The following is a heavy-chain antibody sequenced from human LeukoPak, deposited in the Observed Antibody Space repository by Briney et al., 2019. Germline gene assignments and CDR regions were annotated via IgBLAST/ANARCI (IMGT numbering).Heavy chain of an antibody. J-gene: IGHJ5*02. Sequence: PGGSLRLSCAASGFTFSSYWMSWVRQAPGKGLEWVANIKQDGSEKYYVDSVKGRFTISRDNAKNSLYLQMNSLRAEDTAVYYCARDDYCSSTSCYYGPTNWFDPWGQGTLVTVSS. CDR2: IKQDGSEK. D-gene: IGHD2-2*01. CDR1: GFTFSSYW. V-gene: IGHV3-7*01. CDR3: ARDDYCSSTSCYYGPTNWFDP.